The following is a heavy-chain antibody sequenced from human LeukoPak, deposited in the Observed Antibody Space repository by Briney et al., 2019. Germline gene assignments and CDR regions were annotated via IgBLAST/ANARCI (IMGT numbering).Heavy chain of an antibody. CDR1: GFTFSSYW. CDR3: ARDRRVIGPIEY. D-gene: IGHD2-21*01. J-gene: IGHJ4*02. CDR2: INSDGSST. Sequence: GGSLRLSCAASGFTFSSYWMHWVRQAPGKGLVWVSRINSDGSSTSYADSVKGRFTISRDNAKNPPYLPMNSLSAEDTAVYYCARDRRVIGPIEYWGQGTLVTVSS. V-gene: IGHV3-74*01.